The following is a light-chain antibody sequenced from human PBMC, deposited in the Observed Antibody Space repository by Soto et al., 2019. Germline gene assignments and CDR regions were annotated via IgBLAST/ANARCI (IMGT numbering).Light chain of an antibody. V-gene: IGKV2-28*01. Sequence: DVVMTQSPLSLPVTPGEPASISCRSSQSLLHSNGYNYLDWYLQKPGQSPQLLIYLGSNRATKVPDRFSGSESGTDFTLNISRVEAEDVGVYYCMQAVQTPLTFGGGTKVEIK. CDR1: QSLLHSNGYNY. CDR2: LGS. CDR3: MQAVQTPLT. J-gene: IGKJ4*01.